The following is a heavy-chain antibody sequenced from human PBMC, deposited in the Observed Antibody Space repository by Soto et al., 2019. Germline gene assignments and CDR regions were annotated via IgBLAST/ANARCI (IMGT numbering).Heavy chain of an antibody. CDR3: AREPHNYDILTGADAFDI. J-gene: IGHJ3*02. V-gene: IGHV1-18*01. CDR2: ISAYNGNT. CDR1: GYTFTSYG. D-gene: IGHD3-9*01. Sequence: ASVKVSCKASGYTFTSYGISWVRQAPGQGLEWMGWISAYNGNTNYAQKLQGRVTMTTDTSTSTAYMELRSLRSDDTAVYYCAREPHNYDILTGADAFDIWGQGTMVTVSS.